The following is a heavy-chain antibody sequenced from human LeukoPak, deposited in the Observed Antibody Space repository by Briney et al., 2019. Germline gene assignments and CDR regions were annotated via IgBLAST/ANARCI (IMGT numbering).Heavy chain of an antibody. CDR2: IIPIFGTA. J-gene: IGHJ1*01. CDR1: GGTFSSYA. Sequence: SVKVSCKASGGTFSSYAISWVRQAPGQGLEWMGGIIPIFGTANYAQKFQGRVTITTDESTSTAYMELGSLRSEDTAVYYCARAQWELLRPIDWGQGTLVTVSS. V-gene: IGHV1-69*05. D-gene: IGHD1-26*01. CDR3: ARAQWELLRPID.